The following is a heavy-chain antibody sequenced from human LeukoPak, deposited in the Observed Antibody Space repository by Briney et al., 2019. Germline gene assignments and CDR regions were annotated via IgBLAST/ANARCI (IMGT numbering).Heavy chain of an antibody. CDR1: GGSMTNFY. Sequence: SETLSLTCTVSGGSMTNFYWSWIRQPPGKGLEWIGRFYTSGTANYNPYFESRVTMSVDTSKNQFSLKLRSVTAADTAVYYCAKEREVAGSNWFDPWGQGILVTVSS. J-gene: IGHJ5*02. CDR2: FYTSGTA. CDR3: AKEREVAGSNWFDP. D-gene: IGHD2-15*01. V-gene: IGHV4-4*07.